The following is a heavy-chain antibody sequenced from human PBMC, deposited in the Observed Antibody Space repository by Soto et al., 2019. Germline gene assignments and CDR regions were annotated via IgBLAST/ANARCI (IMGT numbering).Heavy chain of an antibody. CDR3: ARESEDLTSNFDY. V-gene: IGHV3-21*01. CDR2: ISSTTNYI. CDR1: GFTFTRYS. J-gene: IGHJ4*02. Sequence: GGSLRLSCAASGFTFTRYSMNWVRQAPGKGLEWVSSISSTTNYIYYADSMKGRFTVSRDNAKNSVDLEMNSLSAEDTAVYYCARESEDLTSNFDYWGQGSLDTGSA.